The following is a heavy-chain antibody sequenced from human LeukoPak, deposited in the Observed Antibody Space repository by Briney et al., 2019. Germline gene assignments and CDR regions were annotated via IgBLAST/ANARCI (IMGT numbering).Heavy chain of an antibody. CDR3: ARTYYYDSSGYSKAFDY. V-gene: IGHV1-8*01. D-gene: IGHD3-22*01. J-gene: IGHJ4*02. Sequence: ASVKVSCKASGYTFTSYDINWVRQATGQGLEWMGWMNPNSGNTGYVQKFQGRVTMTRNISISTAYMELSSLRSEDTAVYYCARTYYYDSSGYSKAFDYWGQGTLVTVSS. CDR1: GYTFTSYD. CDR2: MNPNSGNT.